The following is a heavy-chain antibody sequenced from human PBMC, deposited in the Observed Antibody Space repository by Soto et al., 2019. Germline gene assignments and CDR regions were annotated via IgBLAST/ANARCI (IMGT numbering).Heavy chain of an antibody. V-gene: IGHV4-59*01. CDR3: ARVPYGDYGFDY. CDR2: IYYSGST. J-gene: IGHJ4*02. Sequence: TSETLSLTCTVSGGSISSYYWSWIRQPPGKGLEWIGYIYYSGSTNYNPSLKSRVTISVDTSKNQFSLKLSSVTAADTAVYYCARVPYGDYGFDYWGQGTLVTVSS. D-gene: IGHD4-17*01. CDR1: GGSISSYY.